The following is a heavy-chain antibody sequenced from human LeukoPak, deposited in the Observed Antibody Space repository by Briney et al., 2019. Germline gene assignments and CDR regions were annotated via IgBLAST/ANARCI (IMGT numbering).Heavy chain of an antibody. CDR2: MGPTGDT. CDR1: GFTFTKFA. CDR3: VKATPYGTTWVGGFDL. V-gene: IGHV3-23*01. Sequence: GGSLRLSCAGSGFTFTKFAMTWVRQAPGKGLEWVSSMGPTGDTYYLDSVKGRFSLSRDVSKSTMSLQMSTLRVDDTAVYFCVKATPYGTTWVGGFDLWGQGTMVTVSS. J-gene: IGHJ3*01. D-gene: IGHD1-14*01.